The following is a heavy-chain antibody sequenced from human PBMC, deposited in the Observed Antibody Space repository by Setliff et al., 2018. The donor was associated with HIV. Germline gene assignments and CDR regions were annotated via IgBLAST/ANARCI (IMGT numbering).Heavy chain of an antibody. D-gene: IGHD6-6*01. Sequence: LSLTCGVSGGPIATNNWWSWVRQPPGKGPQWIGDIYHGGNNDYNPSLQHRVTLLVDKSKNKFSLKLTSVTAADTAVYYCARKAAGPIVSGARPKYFDLWGQGTLVTVSS. V-gene: IGHV4-4*02. J-gene: IGHJ4*02. CDR3: ARKAAGPIVSGARPKYFDL. CDR1: GGPIATNNW. CDR2: IYHGGNN.